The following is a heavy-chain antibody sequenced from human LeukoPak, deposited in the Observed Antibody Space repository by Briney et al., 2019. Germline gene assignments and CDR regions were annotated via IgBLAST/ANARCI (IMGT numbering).Heavy chain of an antibody. D-gene: IGHD3-22*01. J-gene: IGHJ4*02. V-gene: IGHV4-30-2*05. CDR2: IYHSGST. CDR3: ARVPTYYYDSSGYDGTDY. CDR1: GGSISSGGYS. Sequence: SETLSLTCAVSGGSISSGGYSWSWIRQPPGKGLEWIGYIYHSGSTYYNPSLKSRVTISVDTSKNQFSLKLSSVTAADTAVYYCARVPTYYYDSSGYDGTDYWGQGTLVTVSS.